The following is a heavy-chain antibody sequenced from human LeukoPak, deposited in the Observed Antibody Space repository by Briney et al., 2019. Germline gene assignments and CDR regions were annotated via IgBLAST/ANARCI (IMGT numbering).Heavy chain of an antibody. CDR1: GFTFSSYA. Sequence: PGGSLRLSCAASGFTFSSYAMSWVRQAPGKGLEWVSAISGNGGGSTYYADSVKGRFTISRDNSKNTLYLQMNSLRAEDTAVYYCAKALNLWSGEQGAMDVWGQGTTVTVSS. CDR3: AKALNLWSGEQGAMDV. V-gene: IGHV3-23*01. J-gene: IGHJ6*02. D-gene: IGHD3-10*01. CDR2: ISGNGGGST.